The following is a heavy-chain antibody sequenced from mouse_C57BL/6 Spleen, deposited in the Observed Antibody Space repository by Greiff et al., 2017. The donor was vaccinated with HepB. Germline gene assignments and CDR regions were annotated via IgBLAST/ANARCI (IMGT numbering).Heavy chain of an antibody. J-gene: IGHJ4*01. D-gene: IGHD1-1*01. CDR2: ISSGSSTI. CDR1: GFTFSDYG. Sequence: EVKLMESGGGLVKPGGSLKLSCAASGFTFSDYGMNWVRQAPEKGLEWVAYISSGSSTIYYADTVKGRFTISRDNAKNTLFLQMTSLRSEDTAMYYCARRYYYGSSYRMDYWGQGTSVTVSS. CDR3: ARRYYYGSSYRMDY. V-gene: IGHV5-17*01.